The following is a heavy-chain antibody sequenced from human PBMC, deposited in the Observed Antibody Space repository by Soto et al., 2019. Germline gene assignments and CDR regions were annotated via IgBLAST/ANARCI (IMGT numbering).Heavy chain of an antibody. CDR3: AASCVACGGFNYYGMDV. CDR1: GGSISSGGYY. CDR2: IYYSGTT. V-gene: IGHV4-31*03. D-gene: IGHD2-21*01. J-gene: IGHJ6*02. Sequence: QVQLQESGPGLVKPSQTLSLTCTVSGGSISSGGYYWYWIRQHPGKGLEWIGYIYYSGTTYYNPSLQRRVTIPVGTSKNQFSLKLSSVTAADTAVYYCAASCVACGGFNYYGMDVWGQGTTVTVSS.